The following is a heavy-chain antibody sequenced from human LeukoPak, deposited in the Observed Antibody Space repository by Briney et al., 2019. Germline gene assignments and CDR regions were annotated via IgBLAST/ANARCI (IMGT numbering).Heavy chain of an antibody. CDR3: ARDVRLPRRAFDI. Sequence: SSETLSLTCTVSGGSISSRDYYWGLIRQSPRKGLEVIAIIYYSGNTYYNPSLRSRVIMSVDTSKNQFSLRLTSMTAADTAVYYCARDVRLPRRAFDIWGQGTMVTVSS. CDR1: GGSISSRDYY. D-gene: IGHD5-18*01. V-gene: IGHV4-39*07. CDR2: IYYSGNT. J-gene: IGHJ3*02.